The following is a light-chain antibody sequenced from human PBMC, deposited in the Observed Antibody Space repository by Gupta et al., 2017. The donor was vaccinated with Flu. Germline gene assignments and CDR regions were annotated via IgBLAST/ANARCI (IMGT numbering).Light chain of an antibody. J-gene: IGKJ2*01. CDR3: QQYDFWYT. Sequence: DIQMTQSPSTLSASIGDTVTITCRASQNINRWLVWYQQKPGKAPKLLIYEASILETGVPSRFTGSGSGKEFTLTISSLQPDDFATYYCQQYDFWYTFGQGTKLEIK. V-gene: IGKV1-5*03. CDR1: QNINRW. CDR2: EAS.